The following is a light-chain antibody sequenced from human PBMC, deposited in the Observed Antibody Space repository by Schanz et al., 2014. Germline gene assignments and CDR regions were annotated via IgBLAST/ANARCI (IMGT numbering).Light chain of an antibody. CDR3: QQRSNWPPST. CDR1: QSVHINY. CDR2: DAS. Sequence: EIVLTQSPGTLSLSPGERATLSCRASQSVHINYLAWHQQKPGQAPRLLIYDASNRATGIPARFSGSGSGTDFTLTISSLEPEDFAVYYCQQRSNWPPSTFGQGTRLEIK. V-gene: IGKV3-11*01. J-gene: IGKJ5*01.